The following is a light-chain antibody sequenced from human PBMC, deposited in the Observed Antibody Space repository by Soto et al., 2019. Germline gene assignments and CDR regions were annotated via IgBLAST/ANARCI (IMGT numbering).Light chain of an antibody. Sequence: EIFMTQSPATLSVSRWEIATLSWRASQSVSSNLAWYQQKPGQAPRLLIYGASSRATGIPDRFSGSGSGTDFTLTISRLEPEDFAVYYCQQYGSSPGLTFGGGTKVDI. CDR3: QQYGSSPGLT. J-gene: IGKJ4*01. V-gene: IGKV3-20*01. CDR1: QSVSSN. CDR2: GAS.